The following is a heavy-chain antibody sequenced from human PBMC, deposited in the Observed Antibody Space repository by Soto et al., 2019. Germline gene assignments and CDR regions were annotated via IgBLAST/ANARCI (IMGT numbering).Heavy chain of an antibody. Sequence: GGSLRLSCAASGFTFSSYSMNWVRQAPGKGLEWVSSISSSSSYIYYADSVKGRFTISRDNAKNSLYLQMNSLRDEDTAVYYCARDPPSRGVITRIYYYYYVMDVWGQGTTVTVSS. V-gene: IGHV3-21*01. D-gene: IGHD3-22*01. CDR2: ISSSSSYI. CDR1: GFTFSSYS. CDR3: ARDPPSRGVITRIYYYYYVMDV. J-gene: IGHJ6*02.